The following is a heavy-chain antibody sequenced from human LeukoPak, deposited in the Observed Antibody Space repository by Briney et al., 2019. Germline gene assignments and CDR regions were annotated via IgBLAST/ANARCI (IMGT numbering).Heavy chain of an antibody. CDR1: GFTFSSYE. Sequence: GGSLRLSCAPSGFTFSSYEMNWVRQAPGKGLEWVAAIQYDGSNKYYADSVKGRFTISRDNSKYTLYLQMNSLRAEDTAVYYCAKGGYYDILTGPVRNWGQGTLVTVSS. D-gene: IGHD3-9*01. CDR2: IQYDGSNK. V-gene: IGHV3-30*18. CDR3: AKGGYYDILTGPVRN. J-gene: IGHJ4*02.